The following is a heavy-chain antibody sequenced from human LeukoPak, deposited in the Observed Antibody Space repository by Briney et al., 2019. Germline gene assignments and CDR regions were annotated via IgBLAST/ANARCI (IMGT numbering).Heavy chain of an antibody. J-gene: IGHJ4*02. CDR1: GYTFTGYY. D-gene: IGHD3-3*01. CDR3: ARVVTIFGVVTLFDY. Sequence: ASVKVSCKASGYTFTGYYMHWVRQAPGQGLEWMGWINPNSGGTNYAQKFQGRVTMTRDTSISTAYMELGRLRSDDTAVYYCARVVTIFGVVTLFDYWGQGTLVTVSS. V-gene: IGHV1-2*02. CDR2: INPNSGGT.